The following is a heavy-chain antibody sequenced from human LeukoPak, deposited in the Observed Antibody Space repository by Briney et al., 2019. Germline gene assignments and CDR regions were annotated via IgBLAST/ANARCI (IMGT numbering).Heavy chain of an antibody. CDR1: GFTFSNYW. D-gene: IGHD5/OR15-5a*01. CDR3: ARESTRERPGC. J-gene: IGHJ4*02. V-gene: IGHV3-7*01. CDR2: IKQDGSEK. Sequence: GGSLRLSCAASGFTFSNYWMSWVRQAPGKGLEWVANIKQDGSEKYYVNSVKGRFTISRDNAKNSLYLQMNSLRAEDTAVYYCARESTRERPGCWGQGTLVTVSS.